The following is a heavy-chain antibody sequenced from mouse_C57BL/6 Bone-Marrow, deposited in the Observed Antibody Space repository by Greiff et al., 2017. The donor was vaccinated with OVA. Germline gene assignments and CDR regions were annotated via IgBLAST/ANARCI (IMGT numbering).Heavy chain of an antibody. V-gene: IGHV1-82*01. J-gene: IGHJ3*01. CDR2: IYPGDGDT. CDR1: GYAFSSSW. CDR3: ARSNWVCFAY. D-gene: IGHD4-1*01. Sequence: LKESGPELVKPGASVKISCKASGYAFSSSWMNWVKQRPGKGLEWIGRIYPGDGDTNYNGKFKGKATLTADKSSSTAYMQLSSLTSEDSAVYFCARSNWVCFAYWGQGTLVTVSA.